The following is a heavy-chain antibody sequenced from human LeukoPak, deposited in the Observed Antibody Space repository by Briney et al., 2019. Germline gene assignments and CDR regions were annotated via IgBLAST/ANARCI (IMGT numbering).Heavy chain of an antibody. CDR1: GFTFSSYA. V-gene: IGHV3-30*04. J-gene: IGHJ5*02. CDR3: AKDRLAGVLRYFDWSPP. CDR2: ISYDGSNK. Sequence: PGRSLRLSCAASGFTFSSYAMHWVRQAPGKGLEWVAVISYDGSNKYYADSVKGRFTISRDNSKNTLYLQMNSLRAEDTAVYYCAKDRLAGVLRYFDWSPPWGQGTLVTVSS. D-gene: IGHD3-9*01.